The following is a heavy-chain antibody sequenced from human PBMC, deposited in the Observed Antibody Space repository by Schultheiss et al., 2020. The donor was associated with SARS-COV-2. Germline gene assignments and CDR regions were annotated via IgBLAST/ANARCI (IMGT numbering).Heavy chain of an antibody. V-gene: IGHV3-53*01. CDR2: IYSGGST. CDR1: GFTVSSNY. Sequence: GGSLRLSCAASGFTVSSNYMSWVRQAPGKGLEWVSVIYSGGSTYYADSVKGRFTISRDNSKNTLYLQMNSLRAEDTAVYYCVKDVVSAAWNYFEYWGQGTLVTVSS. J-gene: IGHJ4*02. CDR3: VKDVVSAAWNYFEY. D-gene: IGHD2-2*01.